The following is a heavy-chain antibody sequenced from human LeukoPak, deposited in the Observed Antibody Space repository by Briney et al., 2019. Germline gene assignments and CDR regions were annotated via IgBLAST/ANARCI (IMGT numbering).Heavy chain of an antibody. V-gene: IGHV3-20*04. CDR1: GFTFDDYG. J-gene: IGHJ6*03. D-gene: IGHD3-9*01. Sequence: GGSLRLSCAASGFTFDDYGMSWVRQAPGKGLEWVSGINWNGGSTGYADSVKGRFTIARDNGKNSLYLQMNSLRAEDTALYYCARASYDILTGYYSRDYYYYMDVWGKGTTVTVSS. CDR3: ARASYDILTGYYSRDYYYYMDV. CDR2: INWNGGST.